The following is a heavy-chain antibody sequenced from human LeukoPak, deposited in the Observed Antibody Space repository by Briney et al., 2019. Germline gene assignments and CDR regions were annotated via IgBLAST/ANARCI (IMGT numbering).Heavy chain of an antibody. CDR3: ARDKWIGTYLHYYYGMDV. V-gene: IGHV3-74*01. Sequence: GGSLRLSCAASGFTYSSHWMHWVRQAPGKGLVWVSRINTDGSNTTYADSVKGRFTIPRDNAKSTLYLQMNSLRAEDTAVYYCARDKWIGTYLHYYYGMDVWGQGTTVTVSS. J-gene: IGHJ6*02. CDR2: INTDGSNT. CDR1: GFTYSSHW. D-gene: IGHD3-10*01.